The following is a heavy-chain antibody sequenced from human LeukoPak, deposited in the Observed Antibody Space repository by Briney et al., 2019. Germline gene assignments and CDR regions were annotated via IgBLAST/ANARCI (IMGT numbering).Heavy chain of an antibody. V-gene: IGHV1-69*13. CDR1: GGTFSSYA. Sequence: SVKVSCKASGGTFSSYAISWVRQAPGQGLEWMGGIIPIFGTANYAQKFQGRVTITADESTSTAYMELSSLRSEDTAVYYCARFIAVAGNSWFDPWGQGTLVTVSS. CDR2: IIPIFGTA. J-gene: IGHJ5*02. CDR3: ARFIAVAGNSWFDP. D-gene: IGHD6-19*01.